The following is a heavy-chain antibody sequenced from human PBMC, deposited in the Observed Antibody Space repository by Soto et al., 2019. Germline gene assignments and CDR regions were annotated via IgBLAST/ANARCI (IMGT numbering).Heavy chain of an antibody. Sequence: KPSETLSLTCAVYGGSFSDYSWTWIRQPPGKGLEWIGEINDSGSTNYTPSLERRVTISRDTSKNRFSLKLSSVTAADTAVYYCARGSHKLHSYDSSGFYHYVDYWGQGSLVTVS. CDR1: GGSFSDYS. D-gene: IGHD3-22*01. J-gene: IGHJ4*02. CDR3: ARGSHKLHSYDSSGFYHYVDY. V-gene: IGHV4-34*01. CDR2: INDSGST.